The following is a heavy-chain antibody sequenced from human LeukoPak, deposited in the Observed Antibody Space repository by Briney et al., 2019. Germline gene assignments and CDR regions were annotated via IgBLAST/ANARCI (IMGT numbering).Heavy chain of an antibody. J-gene: IGHJ6*02. V-gene: IGHV3-74*01. Sequence: GGSLRLSCAASGFTFNNYWIHWVRHVPGKGLVWVSRINNDGSSASYVDSVKGRFTISRDNAKNTPFLQMNSLRAEDTAVYYCARRGTGHGMDVWGQGTTVIVFS. CDR3: ARRGTGHGMDV. CDR2: INNDGSSA. CDR1: GFTFNNYW. D-gene: IGHD1-1*01.